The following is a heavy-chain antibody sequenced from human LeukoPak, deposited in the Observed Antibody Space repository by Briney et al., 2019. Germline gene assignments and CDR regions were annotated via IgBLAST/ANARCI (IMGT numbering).Heavy chain of an antibody. D-gene: IGHD3-16*01. CDR1: GGSISSYY. Sequence: SSETLSLTCTVSGGSISSYYWRWIRQPPGKGMEWIGYIYYSGSTNYNPSLKSRVTISVDTSKNQFSLKLSSVTAADTAVYYCARAHMITSYYYYYYMDVWGKGTTVTVSS. J-gene: IGHJ6*03. CDR3: ARAHMITSYYYYYYMDV. CDR2: IYYSGST. V-gene: IGHV4-59*01.